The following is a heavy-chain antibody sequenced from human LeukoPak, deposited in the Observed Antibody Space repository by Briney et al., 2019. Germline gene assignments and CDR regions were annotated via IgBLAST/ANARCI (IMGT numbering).Heavy chain of an antibody. Sequence: SETLSLTCTVSGGSISSSSYYWGWIRQPPGKGLEWIGSIYYSGSTYYNPSLKSRVTISVDRSKNQFSLKLSSVTAADTAVYYCARTTVTTWVDYWGQGTLVTVSS. D-gene: IGHD4-17*01. CDR3: ARTTVTTWVDY. J-gene: IGHJ4*02. V-gene: IGHV4-39*07. CDR1: GGSISSSSYY. CDR2: IYYSGST.